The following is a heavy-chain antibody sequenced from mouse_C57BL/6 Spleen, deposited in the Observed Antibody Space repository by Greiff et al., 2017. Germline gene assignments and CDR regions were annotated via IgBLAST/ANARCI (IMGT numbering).Heavy chain of an antibody. D-gene: IGHD2-4*01. Sequence: VQLQQSGPELVKPGASVKISCKASGYAFSSSWMNWVKQRPGKGLEWIGRIYPGDGDTNYNGKFKGKATLTADKSSSTAYMQLSSLTSEDSAVYFCARGYYDYDEFAYWGQGTLVTVSA. CDR3: ARGYYDYDEFAY. J-gene: IGHJ3*01. CDR1: GYAFSSSW. V-gene: IGHV1-82*01. CDR2: IYPGDGDT.